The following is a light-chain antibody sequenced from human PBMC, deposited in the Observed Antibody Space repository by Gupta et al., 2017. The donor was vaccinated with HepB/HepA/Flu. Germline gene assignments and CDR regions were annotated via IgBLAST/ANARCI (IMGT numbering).Light chain of an antibody. CDR2: IGS. Sequence: IQMTQFPSSLSASVGDRVTITCRASQSVKNYVNWYQQRPGRAPKLLIYIGSSLQNGVSSRFSGSYSGTDFTLTITKLQSEDFATYFCQQSDFVPFTFGAGTVVDV. J-gene: IGKJ3*01. CDR3: QQSDFVPFT. CDR1: QSVKNY. V-gene: IGKV1-39*01.